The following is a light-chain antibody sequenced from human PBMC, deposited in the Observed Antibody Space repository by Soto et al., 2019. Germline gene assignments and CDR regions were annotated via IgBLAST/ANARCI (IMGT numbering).Light chain of an antibody. V-gene: IGKV3-11*01. J-gene: IGKJ4*01. CDR3: QQRSNWPLT. CDR2: DAS. Sequence: EIVLTQSPATLSLSPGERATLSCRASQSIASHLAWYQQIPGQAPRLLIYDASSRATGIPARFSGSGSGTAFTLSISSLEPEDFAVYYCQQRSNWPLTCGGGTKVEIK. CDR1: QSIASH.